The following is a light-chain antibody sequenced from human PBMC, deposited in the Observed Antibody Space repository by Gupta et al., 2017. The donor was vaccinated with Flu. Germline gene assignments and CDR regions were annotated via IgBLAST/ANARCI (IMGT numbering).Light chain of an antibody. CDR2: QGS. Sequence: SVLTQPASVSESPGQSITISCNGTSSNIGSYNLISWYQQHPGKPPKLLIDQGSHGPSGVSDSFSGSKSGNTATLTLGGREAEDEDDYYCDADAGDGLFGGGTKLTVL. CDR1: SSNIGSYNL. J-gene: IGLJ2*01. CDR3: DADAGDGL. V-gene: IGLV2-23*01.